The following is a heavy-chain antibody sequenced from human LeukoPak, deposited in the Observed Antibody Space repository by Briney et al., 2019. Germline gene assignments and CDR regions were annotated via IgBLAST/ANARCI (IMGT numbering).Heavy chain of an antibody. D-gene: IGHD6-13*01. CDR2: IISIFGTA. J-gene: IGHJ4*02. Sequence: SVKVSCKASGGTFSSYAISWVRQAPGQGLEWMGGIISIFGTANYAQKFQGRVTITADESTSTAYMELSSLRSEDTAVYYCARNIAAGTTYFDYWGQGTLVTVSS. CDR3: ARNIAAGTTYFDY. CDR1: GGTFSSYA. V-gene: IGHV1-69*13.